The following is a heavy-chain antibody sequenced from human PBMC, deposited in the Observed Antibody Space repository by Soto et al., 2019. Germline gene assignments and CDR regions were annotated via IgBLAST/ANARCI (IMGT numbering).Heavy chain of an antibody. J-gene: IGHJ4*02. Sequence: PGGSMRLSCAASGFTFNNAWVNWVRKDPGKGLEWVGRIRSKADGGTTDYPAPVKDRFTISRDDSKNTLHLQMNSLKTEDTAVYYCTTEPDYSNYFEYWGQGTLVTVSS. CDR3: TTEPDYSNYFEY. D-gene: IGHD4-4*01. V-gene: IGHV3-15*07. CDR1: GFTFNNAW. CDR2: IRSKADGGTT.